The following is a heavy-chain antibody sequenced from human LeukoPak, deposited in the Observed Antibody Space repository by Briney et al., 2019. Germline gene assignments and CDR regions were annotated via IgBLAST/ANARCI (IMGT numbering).Heavy chain of an antibody. CDR3: ARILVPAAISGYYYYGMDV. CDR2: ISSSGSTI. V-gene: IGHV3-11*01. Sequence: GGSLRLSCAASGFTFSDYYMNWIRQAPGKGLEWVSYISSSGSTIYYADSVKGRFTISRDNSKNTLYLQMNSLRAEDTAVYYCARILVPAAISGYYYYGMDVWGQGTTVTVSS. CDR1: GFTFSDYY. D-gene: IGHD2-2*02. J-gene: IGHJ6*02.